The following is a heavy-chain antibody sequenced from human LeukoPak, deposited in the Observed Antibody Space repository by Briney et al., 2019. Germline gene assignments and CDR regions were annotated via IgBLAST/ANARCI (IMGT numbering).Heavy chain of an antibody. V-gene: IGHV3-21*01. CDR2: ISSSSSYI. Sequence: GGSLRLSCAASGFTFSSYSMNWVRQAPGKGLEWVSSISSSSSYIYYADSVEGRFTISRDNAKNSLYLQMNSLRAEDTAVYYCARETIAAADYWGQGTLVTVSS. CDR3: ARETIAAADY. D-gene: IGHD6-13*01. J-gene: IGHJ4*02. CDR1: GFTFSSYS.